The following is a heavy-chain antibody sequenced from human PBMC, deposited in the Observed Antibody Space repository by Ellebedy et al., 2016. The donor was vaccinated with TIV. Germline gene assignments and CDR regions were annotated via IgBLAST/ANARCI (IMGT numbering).Heavy chain of an antibody. CDR3: GREGLLERKGPYGGGPVDY. Sequence: PGGSLRLSCAASGFTFNSYGMNRVRKAPGKGLEWVAVISYDSSNKYYADSVKGRVTISRDNSKTTLDQQFNRLRAEDTAVYYCGREGLLERKGPYGGGPVDYWGQGTLVTVSS. J-gene: IGHJ4*02. CDR1: GFTFNSYG. V-gene: IGHV3-30*03. D-gene: IGHD1-1*01. CDR2: ISYDSSNK.